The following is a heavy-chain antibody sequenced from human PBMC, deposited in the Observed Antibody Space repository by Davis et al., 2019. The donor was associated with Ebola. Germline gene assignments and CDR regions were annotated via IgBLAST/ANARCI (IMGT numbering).Heavy chain of an antibody. Sequence: GESLKISCVTSGFTFTSYSFNWIRQTPGKGLEWIAHINTRGDARVYADSVRGRFTISRDDAANSLSLQMDSLNHEDTAVYYCVRDYLFAFDSWGQGTPVTVSS. CDR1: GFTFTSYS. J-gene: IGHJ4*02. CDR3: VRDYLFAFDS. CDR2: INTRGDAR. V-gene: IGHV3-48*02. D-gene: IGHD3-10*02.